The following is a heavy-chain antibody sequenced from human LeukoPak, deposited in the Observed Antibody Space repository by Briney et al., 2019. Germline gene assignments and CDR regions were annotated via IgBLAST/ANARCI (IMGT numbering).Heavy chain of an antibody. CDR3: ARLGGYDFWSGYPNNWLDP. J-gene: IGHJ5*02. D-gene: IGHD3-3*01. CDR2: IYPGDSDT. CDR1: GYSFTSYW. Sequence: GESLKISCKGSGYSFTSYWIGWVRQMPGKGLEWMGIIYPGDSDTRYSPSFQGQVTISADKSISTAYLQWSSLKASDTAMYYCARLGGYDFWSGYPNNWLDPWGQGTLVTVSS. V-gene: IGHV5-51*01.